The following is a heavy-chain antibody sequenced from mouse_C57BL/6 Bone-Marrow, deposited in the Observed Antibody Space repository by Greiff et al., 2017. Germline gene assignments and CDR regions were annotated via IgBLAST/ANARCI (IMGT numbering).Heavy chain of an antibody. J-gene: IGHJ3*01. CDR1: GYTFPDYN. CDR2: INPNNGGT. Sequence: VQLQQSGPELVKPGASVKIPCKASGYTFPDYNMDWVKQSHGKSLEWIGDINPNNGGTIYNQKFKGKATLSVDKSSSTAYMELRSLTSEDTAVYYCARSGGGTFAYRGQETLVTVSA. CDR3: ARSGGGTFAY. V-gene: IGHV1-18*01.